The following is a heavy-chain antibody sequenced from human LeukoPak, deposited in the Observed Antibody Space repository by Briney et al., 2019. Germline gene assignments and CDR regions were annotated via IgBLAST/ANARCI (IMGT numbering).Heavy chain of an antibody. Sequence: ASVKVSCKASGYTFTGYYMHWVRQAPGQGLEWMGWINPNSGGTNYAQKFQGRVTMTRDTSISTAYMELSRLRSDDTAVYYCARAPTGWNHVHSLDYGGQGTLVTVSS. CDR2: INPNSGGT. D-gene: IGHD1-14*01. CDR3: ARAPTGWNHVHSLDY. CDR1: GYTFTGYY. V-gene: IGHV1-2*02. J-gene: IGHJ4*02.